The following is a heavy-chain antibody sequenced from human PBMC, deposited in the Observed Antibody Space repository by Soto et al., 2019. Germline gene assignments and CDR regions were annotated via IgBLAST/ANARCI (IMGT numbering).Heavy chain of an antibody. CDR2: IYYSGST. J-gene: IGHJ6*02. CDR1: GGSISSGGYY. V-gene: IGHV4-31*03. Sequence: TLSLTCTVSGGSISSGGYYWSWILQHPGKGLEWIGYIYYSGSTYYNPSLKSRVTISVDTSKNQFSLKLSSVTAADTAVYYCARDSGVPAARQGYYYGMDVWGQGTTVTVSS. D-gene: IGHD2-2*01. CDR3: ARDSGVPAARQGYYYGMDV.